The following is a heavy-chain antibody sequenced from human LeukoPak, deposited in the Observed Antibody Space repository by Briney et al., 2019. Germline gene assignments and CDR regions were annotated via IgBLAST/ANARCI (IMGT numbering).Heavy chain of an antibody. Sequence: GGSLRLSCAASGFTFSTYAMSWVRQAPGKGLEWVSGISGSDGSTYYADSVKGRFTISRDNSKNTLYLQMSSPRAEDTAVYYCAKGYCGSTNCYGDYWSQGTLVTVSS. D-gene: IGHD2-2*01. CDR3: AKGYCGSTNCYGDY. J-gene: IGHJ4*02. CDR2: ISGSDGST. V-gene: IGHV3-23*01. CDR1: GFTFSTYA.